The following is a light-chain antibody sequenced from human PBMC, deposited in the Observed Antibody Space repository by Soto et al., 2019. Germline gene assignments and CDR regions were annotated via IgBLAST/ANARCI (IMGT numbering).Light chain of an antibody. V-gene: IGKV3-15*01. CDR2: AVS. CDR1: QTVNNN. CDR3: QQHTNWPIT. J-gene: IGKJ5*01. Sequence: EVVMTQSPATLSVSPGESVTLSCRASQTVNNNYLAWYQQKPGQAPRLLIYAVSARATGIPARFSGSGFGTEFTLTINGLQSEDFAVYYCQQHTNWPITFGQGTRLEIK.